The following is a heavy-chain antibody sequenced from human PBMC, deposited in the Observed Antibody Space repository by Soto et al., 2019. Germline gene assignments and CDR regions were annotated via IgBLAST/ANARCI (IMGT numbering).Heavy chain of an antibody. J-gene: IGHJ4*02. CDR2: IWYDGSNK. D-gene: IGHD3-10*01. V-gene: IGHV3-33*01. Sequence: QVQLVESVGGVVQPGRSLRLSCAASGFTFSSYGMHWVRQAPGKGLEWVAVIWYDGSNKYYADSVKGRFTISRDNSKNTLYLQMNSLRAEDTAVYYCAREAPGSPPDYWGQGTLVTVSS. CDR3: AREAPGSPPDY. CDR1: GFTFSSYG.